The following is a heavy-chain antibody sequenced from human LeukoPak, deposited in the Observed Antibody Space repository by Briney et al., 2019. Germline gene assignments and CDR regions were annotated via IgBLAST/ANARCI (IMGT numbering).Heavy chain of an antibody. V-gene: IGHV4-59*01. CDR2: IYYSGTT. Sequence: SETLSLTGAVSGDSISSWYWSWIRQPPGKGLQWIGYIYYSGTTYYNPSLKSRVSISFDTSKNQFSLKLSSVTAADTAVYYCARVGYCSHGSCLRLDWYFDLWGRGTLVTVSS. CDR3: ARVGYCSHGSCLRLDWYFDL. D-gene: IGHD2-15*01. J-gene: IGHJ2*01. CDR1: GDSISSWY.